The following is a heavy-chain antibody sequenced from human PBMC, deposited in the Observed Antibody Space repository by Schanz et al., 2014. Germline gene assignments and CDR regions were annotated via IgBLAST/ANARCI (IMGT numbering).Heavy chain of an antibody. CDR1: GGTFSSYT. V-gene: IGHV1-69*08. CDR2: IIPVLAIA. D-gene: IGHD3-10*01. CDR3: ARDPSLSMVRGVIIDSYYYGMDV. J-gene: IGHJ6*02. Sequence: QVQLVQSGAEVKKPGSSVKVSCTASGGTFSSYTISWIRQAPGQGLEWMGRIIPVLAIADYAQKFQGRVTITADKSTSTASMELSSLRSEDTAVFYCARDPSLSMVRGVIIDSYYYGMDVWGQGTTVAVSS.